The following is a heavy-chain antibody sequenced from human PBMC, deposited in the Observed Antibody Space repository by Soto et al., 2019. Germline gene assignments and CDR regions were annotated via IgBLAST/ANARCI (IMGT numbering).Heavy chain of an antibody. V-gene: IGHV3-30-3*01. CDR1: GFTFSSYA. CDR3: ARTQLRWELRPFDY. CDR2: ISYDGSNK. J-gene: IGHJ4*02. D-gene: IGHD2-15*01. Sequence: QVQLVESGGGVVQPGRSLRLSCAASGFTFSSYAMHWVRQAPGKGLEWVAVISYDGSNKYYADSVKGRFTISRDNSKNTLYLQMNRLRAEDTAVYYCARTQLRWELRPFDYWGQGTLVTVSS.